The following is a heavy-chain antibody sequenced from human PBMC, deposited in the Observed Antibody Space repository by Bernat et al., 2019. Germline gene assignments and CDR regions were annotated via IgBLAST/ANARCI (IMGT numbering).Heavy chain of an antibody. V-gene: IGHV3-7*03. CDR1: GFIFNTNW. Sequence: EVQLVESRGDLVQPGGSLRLSCAASGFIFNTNWMSWFRQAPGKGLEWVANINQDGSETYYVDSVRGRFAISRDNAKNSLFLQMNSLRVEDTAVYYCARSPGTGTVDYWGPGTLVTVSS. D-gene: IGHD1-1*01. CDR3: ARSPGTGTVDY. J-gene: IGHJ4*02. CDR2: INQDGSET.